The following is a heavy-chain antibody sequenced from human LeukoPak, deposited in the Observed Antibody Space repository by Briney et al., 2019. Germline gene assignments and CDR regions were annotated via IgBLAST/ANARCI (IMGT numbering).Heavy chain of an antibody. J-gene: IGHJ6*03. D-gene: IGHD6-19*01. CDR1: GGSISSYY. CDR3: ARSEALPGYSSGWYDGYYYYYMDV. CDR2: SYTSGST. V-gene: IGHV4-4*07. Sequence: SETLSLTCTVAGGSISSYYWSWSRQPPGKGLEWMGRSYTSGSTNYNPSLKRRGTMSVDTSKNQFSLKLSSVTAADTAVYYCARSEALPGYSSGWYDGYYYYYMDVWGKGTTVTVSS.